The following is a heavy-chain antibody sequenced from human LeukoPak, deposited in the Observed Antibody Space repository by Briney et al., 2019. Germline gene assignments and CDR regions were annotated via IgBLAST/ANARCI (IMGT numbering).Heavy chain of an antibody. CDR2: IYYTGST. V-gene: IGHV4-39*07. CDR3: ARSSGKWSGDYYYHYMDV. J-gene: IGHJ6*03. Sequence: SETLSLTCTVSGGSITTSNYYWGWVRQPPGKGLEWIGSIYYTGSTYYSPSLKSRVIISVDTSKNQFSLKLSSVTAADTAVYYCARSSGKWSGDYYYHYMDVWGRGTTVTISS. D-gene: IGHD3-3*01. CDR1: GGSITTSNYY.